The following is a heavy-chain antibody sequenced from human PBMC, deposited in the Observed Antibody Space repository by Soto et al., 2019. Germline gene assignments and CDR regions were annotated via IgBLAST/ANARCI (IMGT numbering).Heavy chain of an antibody. CDR1: GFTFSSYA. D-gene: IGHD2-15*01. Sequence: GGSLRLSCAASGFTFSSYAMHWVRQTPGKGLEWVALISYDGTDKYYTDSVKGRFTISRDNSKDTLYLQMNSLRAEDTSVYYCATTGGGILYYFDYWGQGTLVTVSS. V-gene: IGHV3-30-3*01. CDR3: ATTGGGILYYFDY. J-gene: IGHJ4*02. CDR2: ISYDGTDK.